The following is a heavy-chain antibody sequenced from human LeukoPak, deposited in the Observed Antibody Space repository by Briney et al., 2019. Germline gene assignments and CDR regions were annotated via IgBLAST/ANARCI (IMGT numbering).Heavy chain of an antibody. CDR1: GFTFSDYY. V-gene: IGHV3-11*04. Sequence: TGGSLRLSCAASGFTFSDYYMSWIRQAPGKGLEWVSYISSSGSTIYYADSVKGRFTISRDNAKNSLYLQMNSLRAEDTAVYYCARESRYSSGWSFSSEYYYMDVWGKGTTVTVSS. CDR2: ISSSGSTI. J-gene: IGHJ6*03. D-gene: IGHD6-19*01. CDR3: ARESRYSSGWSFSSEYYYMDV.